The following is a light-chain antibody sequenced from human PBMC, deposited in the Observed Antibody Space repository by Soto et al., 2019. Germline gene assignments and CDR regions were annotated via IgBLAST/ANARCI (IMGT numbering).Light chain of an antibody. CDR2: EAD. CDR3: SSYAGDSALI. J-gene: IGLJ2*01. V-gene: IGLV2-23*01. Sequence: QSALTQPASVSGSPGQSISISCTGSRSDVGRYNFVSWYQLFPGKAPKLIIYEADKRPSGVSSRFSGSKSGFTASLTISGLQAEDEADYFCSSYAGDSALIFGGGTKLTVL. CDR1: RSDVGRYNF.